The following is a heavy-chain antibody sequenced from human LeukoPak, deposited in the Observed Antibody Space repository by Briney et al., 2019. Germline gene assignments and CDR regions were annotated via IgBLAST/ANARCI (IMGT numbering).Heavy chain of an antibody. J-gene: IGHJ4*02. CDR3: ARLTRLSTSPDRYYLDY. CDR1: GDSISSYY. CDR2: IYTSGGT. D-gene: IGHD6-6*01. Sequence: SSETLSLTCTVSGDSISSYYWSWIRQPPGKGLEWIGYIYTSGGTDYIPSLKGRVTISIDTSKNQFSLKLSSVTAADSAVYYCARLTRLSTSPDRYYLDYWGQGTLVTVSS. V-gene: IGHV4-4*09.